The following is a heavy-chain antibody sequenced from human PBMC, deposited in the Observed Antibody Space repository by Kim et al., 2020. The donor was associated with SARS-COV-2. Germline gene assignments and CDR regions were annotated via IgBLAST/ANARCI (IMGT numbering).Heavy chain of an antibody. CDR1: GYSFTSYW. J-gene: IGHJ6*02. CDR2: IYPGDSDT. Sequence: GESLKISCKGSGYSFTSYWIGWVRQMPGKGLEWMGMIYPGDSDTSYSPSFQGHVTISADKSISTAYLQWSSLKASDTAMYYCARLGSRWYRSGWYRYYYGMHVWGQGTTVTVS. CDR3: ARLGSRWYRSGWYRYYYGMHV. V-gene: IGHV5-51*01. D-gene: IGHD6-19*01.